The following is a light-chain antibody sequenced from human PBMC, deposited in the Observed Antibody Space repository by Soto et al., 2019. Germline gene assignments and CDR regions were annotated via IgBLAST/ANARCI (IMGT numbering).Light chain of an antibody. J-gene: IGLJ1*01. Sequence: QSVLTQPASVSGSPGQSITISCTGSSTDVGGYNYVSWYQQHPGKAPKVMIYEVSNRPSGVSNRFSGSKSGNTASLTISGLQAEDEADYYCSSYTSSSTYVXGTGTKVTVL. V-gene: IGLV2-14*01. CDR1: STDVGGYNY. CDR2: EVS. CDR3: SSYTSSSTYV.